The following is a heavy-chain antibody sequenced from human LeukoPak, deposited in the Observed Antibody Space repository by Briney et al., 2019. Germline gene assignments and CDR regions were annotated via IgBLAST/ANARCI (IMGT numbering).Heavy chain of an antibody. J-gene: IGHJ3*01. V-gene: IGHV3-23*01. Sequence: GGCLRLSCAASGYTFGTYAQTWVRQAQGMGLEWVSTILNNGVSTYHADSVKGRFTISRDNSRNTMHLQMNSLRAEDTAVYYCAKGGGRPLDDAFDVWGQGTMVTVSS. CDR1: GYTFGTYA. CDR2: ILNNGVST. CDR3: AKGGGRPLDDAFDV.